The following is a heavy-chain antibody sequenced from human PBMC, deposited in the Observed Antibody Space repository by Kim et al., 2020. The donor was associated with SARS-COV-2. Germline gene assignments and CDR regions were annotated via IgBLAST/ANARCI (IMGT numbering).Heavy chain of an antibody. D-gene: IGHD5-12*01. V-gene: IGHV1-2*04. Sequence: ASVKVSCKASGYTFTGYYMHWVRQAPGQGLEWMGWINPNSGGTNCAQKFQGWLTMTRDTSITTVYMELSRLRSDDTAVYYCARGENVDVVATNDLEYWGQGTLVTVSS. J-gene: IGHJ4*02. CDR3: ARGENVDVVATNDLEY. CDR1: GYTFTGYY. CDR2: INPNSGGT.